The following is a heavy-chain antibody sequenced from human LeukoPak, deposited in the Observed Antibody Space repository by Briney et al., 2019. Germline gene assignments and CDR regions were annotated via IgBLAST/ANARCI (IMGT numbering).Heavy chain of an antibody. D-gene: IGHD6-19*01. V-gene: IGHV4-30-4*07. Sequence: PSQTLSLTCAVSGGSISSGGYSWSWIRQPPGKGLEWIGYIYYSGSTNYNPSLKSRVTISVDTSKNQFSLKLSSVTAADTAVYYCARDFSSIAVAVNYWGQGTLVTVSS. CDR1: GGSISSGGYS. CDR3: ARDFSSIAVAVNY. CDR2: IYYSGST. J-gene: IGHJ4*02.